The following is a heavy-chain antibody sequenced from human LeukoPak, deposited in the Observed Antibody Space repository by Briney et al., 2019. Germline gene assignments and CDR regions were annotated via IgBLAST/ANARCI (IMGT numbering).Heavy chain of an antibody. CDR3: ARDGYSYGFDY. Sequence: SETLSLTCTVSGGSISSSSYYWSWIRQPAGKGLEWIGRIHASGSTRYNPSLKSRVTISVDTSKNHFSLKLSSVTAADTAVYYCARDGYSYGFDYWGQGTLVTVSS. CDR2: IHASGST. J-gene: IGHJ4*02. V-gene: IGHV4-61*02. CDR1: GGSISSSSYY. D-gene: IGHD5-18*01.